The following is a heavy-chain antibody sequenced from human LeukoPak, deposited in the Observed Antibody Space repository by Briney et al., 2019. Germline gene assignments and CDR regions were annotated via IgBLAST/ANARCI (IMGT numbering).Heavy chain of an antibody. CDR2: IYSGGST. CDR3: AREIGPYGDYVLGAFDI. D-gene: IGHD4-17*01. J-gene: IGHJ3*02. Sequence: PGGSLRLSCAASGFTVSSNYMSWVCQAPGKWMEWVSVIYSGGSTYYADYVKGRFTISRDNSKNTLYLQMNSLRAEDTAVYYCAREIGPYGDYVLGAFDIWGQGTMVTVSS. V-gene: IGHV3-53*01. CDR1: GFTVSSNY.